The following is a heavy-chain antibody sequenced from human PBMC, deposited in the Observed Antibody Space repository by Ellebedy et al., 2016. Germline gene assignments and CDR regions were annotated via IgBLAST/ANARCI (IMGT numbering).Heavy chain of an antibody. CDR1: GFTFSSYS. CDR3: RQGHYADY. V-gene: IGHV3-23*01. CDR2: ISGDGGST. Sequence: GESLKISCAASGFTFSSYSMNWVRQTPGKGLEWVSTISGDGGSTYFADSVKGRFTISRDNSKNTMYLQMNSLRADDTAVYYCRQGHYADYWGQGTLVTVSS. J-gene: IGHJ4*02.